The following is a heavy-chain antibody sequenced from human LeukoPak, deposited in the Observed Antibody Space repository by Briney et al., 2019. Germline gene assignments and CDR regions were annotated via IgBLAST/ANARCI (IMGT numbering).Heavy chain of an antibody. D-gene: IGHD1-26*01. CDR2: IKPDGSEK. J-gene: IGHJ4*02. Sequence: TGGSLRLSCASSGFTLSSSGMRSVRQTPGKGLEWVADIKPDGSEKYYLDSAKGRFTISRVNAKNSLYLQMNSLRDDDTAVYYCARDNNWSSDYWGQGTLVTVSS. V-gene: IGHV3-7*04. CDR3: ARDNNWSSDY. CDR1: GFTLSSSG.